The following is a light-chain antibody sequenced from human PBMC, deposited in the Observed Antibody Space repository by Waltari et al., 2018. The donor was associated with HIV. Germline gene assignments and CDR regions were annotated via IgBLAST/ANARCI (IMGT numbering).Light chain of an antibody. CDR1: NPDFSPHCF. CDR3: SSYMNSGTLV. V-gene: IGLV2-14*01. CDR2: GDN. Sequence: QSGLTQPASVSASLGQSIPISFIPSNPDFSPHCFFSWYHHHPDKAPQLLIYGDNIRPSGIPFRLSGSKSDNTASLTISGLQVDDEGDYYCSSYMNSGTLVFGGGTKVTVL. J-gene: IGLJ3*02.